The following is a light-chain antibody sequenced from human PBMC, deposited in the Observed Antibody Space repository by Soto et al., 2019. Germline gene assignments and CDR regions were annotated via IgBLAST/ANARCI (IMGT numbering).Light chain of an antibody. CDR2: GAS. CDR3: QHYGSLVLT. Sequence: EIVLTQTPGTLSLSPGERATLSCRASQSVSSSYLAWYQQKPGQAPRLLIYGASSRATGIPDRFSGSGSGTAFTLTISRLEHEDVAVYYCQHYGSLVLTFGGGTKVEIK. V-gene: IGKV3-20*01. CDR1: QSVSSSY. J-gene: IGKJ4*01.